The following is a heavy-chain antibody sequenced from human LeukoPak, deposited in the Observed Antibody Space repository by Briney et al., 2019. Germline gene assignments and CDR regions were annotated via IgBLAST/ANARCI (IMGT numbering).Heavy chain of an antibody. V-gene: IGHV4-39*07. CDR3: ARVVWGSDRSWYLDY. D-gene: IGHD3-16*02. Sequence: TSETLSLTCTVSGGSIRSSYYYWGWIRQPPGKGLEWIGSIYDSGSTYYNPSLKSRVTISVDTSKNQFSLKLSSVTTADTAVYYCARVVWGSDRSWYLDYWGQGTLVTVSS. CDR1: GGSIRSSYYY. J-gene: IGHJ4*02. CDR2: IYDSGST.